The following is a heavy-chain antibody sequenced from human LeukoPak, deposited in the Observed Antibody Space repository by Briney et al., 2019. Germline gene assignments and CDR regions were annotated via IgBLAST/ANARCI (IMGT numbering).Heavy chain of an antibody. J-gene: IGHJ4*02. CDR2: INPNSGGT. CDR1: GYIFTGYY. CDR3: ARDQYYYDSSGYYDY. V-gene: IGHV1-2*02. Sequence: DSVKVSCKTSGYIFTGYYMHWVRQAPGQGLEWMGWINPNSGGTNYAQKFQGRVTMTRDTSISTAYMELSRLRSDDTAVYYCARDQYYYDSSGYYDYWGQGTLVTVSS. D-gene: IGHD3-22*01.